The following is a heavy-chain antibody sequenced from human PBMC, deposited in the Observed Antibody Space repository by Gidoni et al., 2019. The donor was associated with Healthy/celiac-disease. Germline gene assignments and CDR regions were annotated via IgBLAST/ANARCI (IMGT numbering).Heavy chain of an antibody. CDR1: GGSISSYY. CDR3: ARLYSSGYYNDAFDI. J-gene: IGHJ3*02. Sequence: QVQLQESGPGLVKPSETLSLTCTVSGGSISSYYWSWIRQPPGKGLEWSGYSYYSGSTNYNPSLKSRVPISVDTSKNQFSLKLSSVTAADTAVYYCARLYSSGYYNDAFDIWGQGTMVTVSS. D-gene: IGHD3-22*01. V-gene: IGHV4-59*01. CDR2: SYYSGST.